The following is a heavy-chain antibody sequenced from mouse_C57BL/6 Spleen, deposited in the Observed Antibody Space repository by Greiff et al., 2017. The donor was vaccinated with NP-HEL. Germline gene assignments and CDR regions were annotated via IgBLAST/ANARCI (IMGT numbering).Heavy chain of an antibody. D-gene: IGHD1-1*01. J-gene: IGHJ3*01. CDR2: IYPRSGNT. Sequence: QVQLKQSGAELARPGASVKLSCKASGYTFTSYGISWVKQRTGQGLEWIGEIYPRSGNTYYNEKFKGKATLTADKSSSTAYMELRSLTSEDSAVYFCARKGLSSAWFAYWGQGTLVTVSA. CDR3: ARKGLSSAWFAY. V-gene: IGHV1-81*01. CDR1: GYTFTSYG.